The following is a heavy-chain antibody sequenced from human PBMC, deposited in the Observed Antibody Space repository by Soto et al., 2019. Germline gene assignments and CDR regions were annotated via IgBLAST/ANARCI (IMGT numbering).Heavy chain of an antibody. D-gene: IGHD2-8*01. CDR2: SRNKANGYTT. Sequence: EVQLVESGGGLVQPGGSLRLSCVVSGFTFSDHYMDWVRQAPGKGLEWVGRSRNKANGYTTEYAASVLGRFTVSRDDSKNSLYLQMNSLKTEDTAVHYCTGTRTSHHFDYWGQGTPVTVSS. V-gene: IGHV3-72*01. CDR3: TGTRTSHHFDY. CDR1: GFTFSDHY. J-gene: IGHJ4*02.